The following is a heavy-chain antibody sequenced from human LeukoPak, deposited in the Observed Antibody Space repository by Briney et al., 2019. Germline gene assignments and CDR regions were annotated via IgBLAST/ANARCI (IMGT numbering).Heavy chain of an antibody. D-gene: IGHD7-27*01. CDR2: ISYDGSNK. CDR1: GFTFSSYA. Sequence: PGGSLRLSCAASGFTFSSYAMHWVRQAPGKGLEWVAVISYDGSNKYYADSVKGRFTISRDNSKNTLYLQMNSLRAEDTAVYYCALPLGYWGQGTLVTVSS. CDR3: ALPLGY. J-gene: IGHJ4*02. V-gene: IGHV3-30*04.